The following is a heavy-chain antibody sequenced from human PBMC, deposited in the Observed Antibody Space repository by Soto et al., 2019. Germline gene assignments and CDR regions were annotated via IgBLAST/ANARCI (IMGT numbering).Heavy chain of an antibody. Sequence: QVQLVESGGGVVQPGRALRLSCVASGFTFSDYGMHWVRQAPGKGLEWVAAIWFDGDNKFYADSVKGRFTISRDNSKNTLDLQMNSLSGHATAVYYCAREHTSTWYNGMDVWGQGTTVTVSS. CDR2: IWFDGDNK. J-gene: IGHJ6*02. CDR3: AREHTSTWYNGMDV. CDR1: GFTFSDYG. D-gene: IGHD2-2*01. V-gene: IGHV3-33*01.